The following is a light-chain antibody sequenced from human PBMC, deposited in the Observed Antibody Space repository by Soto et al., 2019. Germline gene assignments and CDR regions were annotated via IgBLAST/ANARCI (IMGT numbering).Light chain of an antibody. CDR2: AAS. V-gene: IGKV1-9*01. CDR1: EGINSL. J-gene: IGKJ5*01. CDR3: QHFKTFPIT. Sequence: IQLTQSPSSLSAFVGDRVTITCRASEGINSLLAWYQQKPGKAPKVLIYAASTLQSGVPSRFSGSGFGTDFTLTISSLQPEDFATYYCQHFKTFPITFGQGTRLEIK.